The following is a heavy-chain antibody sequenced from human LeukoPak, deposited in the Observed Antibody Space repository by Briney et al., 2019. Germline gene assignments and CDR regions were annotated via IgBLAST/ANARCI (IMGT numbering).Heavy chain of an antibody. D-gene: IGHD6-13*01. CDR2: IIPIFGTA. V-gene: IGHV1-69*01. Sequence: GASVKVSCKASGGTFSSYAISWVRQAPGQGLEWMGGIIPIFGTANYAQKFQGRVTITADESTSTAYMELSSLRSEDTAVYYCARAVTVGIAPYYFDYWGQGTLVTVSS. CDR1: GGTFSSYA. J-gene: IGHJ4*02. CDR3: ARAVTVGIAPYYFDY.